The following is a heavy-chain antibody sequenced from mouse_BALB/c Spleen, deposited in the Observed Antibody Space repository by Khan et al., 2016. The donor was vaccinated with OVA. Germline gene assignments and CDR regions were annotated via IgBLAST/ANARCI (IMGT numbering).Heavy chain of an antibody. J-gene: IGHJ3*01. CDR3: ARDGYSPWFAY. Sequence: VQLQQSGAELVRPGALVKLSCKASGFNIKDYYIHWVKQRPEQGLEWIGWLDPENGNTIYDPKFLGKASITADTSSNTAYLQLSSLTSEDTAVYYCARDGYSPWFAYWGQGTLVTVSA. D-gene: IGHD2-3*01. CDR2: LDPENGNT. V-gene: IGHV14-1*02. CDR1: GFNIKDYY.